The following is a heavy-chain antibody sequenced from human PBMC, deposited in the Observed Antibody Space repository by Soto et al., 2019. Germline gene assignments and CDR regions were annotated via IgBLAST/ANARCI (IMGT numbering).Heavy chain of an antibody. D-gene: IGHD2-21*01. V-gene: IGHV4-59*01. CDR2: IYGSGST. Sequence: SETLSLTCTVSGGSINNYYWSWIRQPPGKGLEWIGYIYGSGSTNYNPSLKSRVTMSVDTSKNQFSLKLTSVNAADTAVYYCTRGGDPYKNGHWGRGTLVTVSS. CDR3: TRGGDPYKNGH. CDR1: GGSINNYY. J-gene: IGHJ4*02.